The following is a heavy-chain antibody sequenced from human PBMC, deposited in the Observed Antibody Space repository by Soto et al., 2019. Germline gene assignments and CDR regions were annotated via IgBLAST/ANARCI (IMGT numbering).Heavy chain of an antibody. CDR2: INPSGGST. J-gene: IGHJ6*02. CDR1: GYTFTSYY. CDR3: ARRMSRVRRGYSDRYYYYYGMDV. Sequence: ASVKVSCKASGYTFTSYYMHWVRQAPGQGLEWMGIINPSGGSTSYAQKFQGRVTMTRDTSTSTVYMELSSLRSEDTAVYYCARRMSRVRRGYSDRYYYYYGMDVWGQGTTVTVSS. D-gene: IGHD3-10*01. V-gene: IGHV1-46*01.